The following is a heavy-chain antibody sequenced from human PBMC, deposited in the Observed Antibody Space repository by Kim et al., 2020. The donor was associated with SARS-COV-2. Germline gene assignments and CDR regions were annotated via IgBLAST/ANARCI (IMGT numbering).Heavy chain of an antibody. J-gene: IGHJ4*02. V-gene: IGHV4-4*07. CDR2: IHSTGTT. Sequence: SETLSLICSVSGGSISSYSWNWIRQPAGKGLEWIGRIHSTGTTNYNPSLKSRVTMSVDTSQSQLSLKLNSVTAADTAVYYCGRSLHSSTWYGDYWGRGTL. D-gene: IGHD6-13*01. CDR3: GRSLHSSTWYGDY. CDR1: GGSISSYS.